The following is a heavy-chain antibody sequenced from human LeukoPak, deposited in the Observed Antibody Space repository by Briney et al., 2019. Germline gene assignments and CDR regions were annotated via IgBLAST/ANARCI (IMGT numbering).Heavy chain of an antibody. J-gene: IGHJ4*02. CDR2: IYYSGST. Sequence: SETLSLTCTVSGGSISSYYWSWIRQPPGKGLEWIGYIYYSGSTNYNPSLKSRVTISVDTSKNQFSLRLTSVTAADTAVYYCARAYYYGSGSYGLDYWGQGTLVTVSS. V-gene: IGHV4-59*01. CDR1: GGSISSYY. CDR3: ARAYYYGSGSYGLDY. D-gene: IGHD3-10*01.